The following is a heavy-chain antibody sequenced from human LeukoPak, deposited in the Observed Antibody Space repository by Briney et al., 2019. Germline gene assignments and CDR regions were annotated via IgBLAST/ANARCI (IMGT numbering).Heavy chain of an antibody. V-gene: IGHV3-72*01. J-gene: IGHJ5*02. D-gene: IGHD1-26*01. CDR3: GRSGRYRPSDL. Sequence: GGSLRLSCAASGFILSDHYIDWIRQAPGKGLEWVGRTRNKANSYTTEYAASAKGRFTISRDDPKNLLYLQMNSLKSEDTAVYYCGRSGRYRPSDLWGQGTLVTVSS. CDR2: TRNKANSYTT. CDR1: GFILSDHY.